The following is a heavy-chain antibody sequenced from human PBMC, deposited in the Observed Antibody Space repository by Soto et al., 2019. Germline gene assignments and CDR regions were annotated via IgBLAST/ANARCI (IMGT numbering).Heavy chain of an antibody. D-gene: IGHD6-19*01. CDR2: INPSGGST. J-gene: IGHJ3*02. Sequence: ASVKVSCKASGYTFTSYYMHWVRQAPGQGLEWMGIINPSGGSTSYAQKFQGRVTMTRDTSTSTVYMELSSLRSEDTAVYYCASLPGYSSGWYLLDAFDIWGQGTMVTVSS. CDR3: ASLPGYSSGWYLLDAFDI. CDR1: GYTFTSYY. V-gene: IGHV1-46*01.